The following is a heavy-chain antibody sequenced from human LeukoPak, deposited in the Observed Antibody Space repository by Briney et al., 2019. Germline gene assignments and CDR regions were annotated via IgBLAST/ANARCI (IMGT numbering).Heavy chain of an antibody. CDR1: GYTFTSYG. V-gene: IGHV1-18*01. Sequence: GASVKVSCKASGYTFTSYGISWVRQAPGQGLEWMGWISAYAQKFQCRVTMTTDTSTSTAYMELRSLRSDDTAVYYCARDSSWYPPYFDYWGQGTLVTVSS. J-gene: IGHJ4*02. CDR2: ISAY. CDR3: ARDSSWYPPYFDY. D-gene: IGHD6-13*01.